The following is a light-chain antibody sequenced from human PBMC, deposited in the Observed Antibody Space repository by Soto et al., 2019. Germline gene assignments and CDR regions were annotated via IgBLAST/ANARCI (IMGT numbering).Light chain of an antibody. V-gene: IGKV4-1*01. Sequence: DIVITQSPASLAVSLGGTATITFPSSQRVLYSSDNRNYLTWYQQKPGQPPKLLIYWASIRESGVPDRFSGSGSGTDFTLTISSLQSEDVAVYYCQQYYTNSWSFGQGTKVDNK. CDR3: QQYYTNSWS. J-gene: IGKJ1*01. CDR1: QRVLYSSDNRNY. CDR2: WAS.